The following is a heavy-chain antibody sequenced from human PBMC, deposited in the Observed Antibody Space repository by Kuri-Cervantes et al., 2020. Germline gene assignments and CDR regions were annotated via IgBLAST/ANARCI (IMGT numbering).Heavy chain of an antibody. Sequence: GGSLRLSCAASGFTFDDYAMHWVRQAPGKGLEWVSGISWNGGSIGYADSVKGRFTISRDNAKNSLYLQMNSLRDEDTAVYYCARDGEVVVAAYYFDYWGQGTLVTVSS. J-gene: IGHJ4*02. D-gene: IGHD2-15*01. CDR1: GFTFDDYA. V-gene: IGHV3-9*01. CDR3: ARDGEVVVAAYYFDY. CDR2: ISWNGGSI.